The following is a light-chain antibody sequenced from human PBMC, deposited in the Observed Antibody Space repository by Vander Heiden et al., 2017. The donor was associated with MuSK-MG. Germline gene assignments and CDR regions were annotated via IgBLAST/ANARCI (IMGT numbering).Light chain of an antibody. V-gene: IGKV3-20*01. CDR1: QSVGSSY. J-gene: IGKJ1*01. CDR2: GAS. Sequence: EIVLTQSPGTLSLSPGEGATLSCSASQSVGSSYLAWYQQKPGQSPRLLIYGASSRATGIPDRFSGSGSGTDFTLTISSLEPEDFAVYYCQQDDSSPGTFGQGTKVEIK. CDR3: QQDDSSPGT.